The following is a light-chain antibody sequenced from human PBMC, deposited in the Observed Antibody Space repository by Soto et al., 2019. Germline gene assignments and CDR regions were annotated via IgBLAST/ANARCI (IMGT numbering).Light chain of an antibody. CDR1: SSDVGGYNY. CDR2: DVS. Sequence: QSALTQPASVSGSPGQSITISCTGTSSDVGGYNYVSWYQQHPGKAPKLMIYDVSNRPAGVSRRFSGSTSGNTASLTISGLPAEDEADYYCSSYTSRSTVVFGGGTKVTVL. J-gene: IGLJ2*01. CDR3: SSYTSRSTVV. V-gene: IGLV2-14*01.